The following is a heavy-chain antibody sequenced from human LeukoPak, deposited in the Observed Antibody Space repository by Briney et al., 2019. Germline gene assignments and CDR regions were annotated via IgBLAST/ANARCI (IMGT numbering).Heavy chain of an antibody. CDR3: ARDGPGITYYYGSGTLVYYMDV. J-gene: IGHJ6*03. CDR2: ISAYNGNT. CDR1: GYTFTSYG. D-gene: IGHD3-10*01. Sequence: ASVKVSCKASGYTFTSYGISWVRQAPGQGLEWMGWISAYNGNTNYAQKLQGRVTMTTDTSTSTAYMELRSLRSDDTAVYYCARDGPGITYYYGSGTLVYYMDVWGKGTTVTVSS. V-gene: IGHV1-18*01.